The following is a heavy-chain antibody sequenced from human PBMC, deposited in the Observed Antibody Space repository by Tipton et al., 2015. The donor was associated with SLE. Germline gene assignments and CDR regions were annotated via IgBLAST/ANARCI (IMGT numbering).Heavy chain of an antibody. D-gene: IGHD2-21*01. CDR3: ARDCKGPFAFDI. V-gene: IGHV4-34*01. J-gene: IGHJ3*02. CDR1: GGSFSGYY. CDR2: INHSGST. Sequence: GLVKPSGTLSLTCAVYGGSFSGYYWSWIRQPPGKGLEWIGEINHSGSTNYNPSLKSRVTISVDTSRNQFSLKLSSVTAADTAVYYCARDCKGPFAFDIWGQGTMVTVSS.